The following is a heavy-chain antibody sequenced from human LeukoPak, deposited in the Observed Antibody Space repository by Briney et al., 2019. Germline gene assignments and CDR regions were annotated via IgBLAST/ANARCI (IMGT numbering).Heavy chain of an antibody. J-gene: IGHJ4*02. CDR1: GYTFTSYG. V-gene: IGHV1-18*01. Sequence: ASVKVSCKASGYTFTSYGISWVRQAPGQGLEWMGWISAYNGNTNYAQKLQGRVTMTTDTSTSTAYMELRSLRSDDTAVYYCARESMVYDYVWGSYRLDYWGQGTLVTVSS. CDR3: ARESMVYDYVWGSYRLDY. CDR2: ISAYNGNT. D-gene: IGHD3-16*02.